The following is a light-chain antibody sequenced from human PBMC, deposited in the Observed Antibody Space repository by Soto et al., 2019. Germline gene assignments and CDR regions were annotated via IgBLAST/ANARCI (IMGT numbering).Light chain of an antibody. CDR1: QSVSSY. J-gene: IGKJ2*01. Sequence: EIVLTQSPATLSLSPGERATLSCRASQSVSSYLAWYQQKPGQAPRLLIYGASTRATGIPARFSGSGSGTEFTLTISSLQPDDFATYYCQQYNSYYTFGQGTKVDIK. CDR2: GAS. CDR3: QQYNSYYT. V-gene: IGKV3-15*01.